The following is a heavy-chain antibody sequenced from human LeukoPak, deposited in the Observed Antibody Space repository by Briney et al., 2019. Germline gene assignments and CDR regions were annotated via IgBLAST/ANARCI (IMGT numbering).Heavy chain of an antibody. V-gene: IGHV3-23*01. CDR2: ISGSGGST. J-gene: IGHJ4*02. Sequence: GGSLRLSCAASGFTFTSYAMNWVRQAPGKGLEWVSGISGSGGSTYYADSVKGRFTISRDNSKNTLCLQLNSLRVEDTAEYYCAKAHGGSYHSGIDWGQGTLVIVSS. CDR1: GFTFTSYA. D-gene: IGHD1-26*01. CDR3: AKAHGGSYHSGID.